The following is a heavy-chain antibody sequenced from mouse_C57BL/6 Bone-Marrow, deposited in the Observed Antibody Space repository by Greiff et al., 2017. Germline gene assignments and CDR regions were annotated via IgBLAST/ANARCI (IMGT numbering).Heavy chain of an antibody. D-gene: IGHD3-2*02. CDR1: GYTFTSYW. CDR2: IDPSDSYT. Sequence: QVQLQQPGAELVMPGASVKLSCKASGYTFTSYWMHWVKQRPGQGLEWIGEIDPSDSYTNYNQKFKGKATLTVDQSSSTAYMQLNSLTSEDSAVYYCARSRDSSGYVGFAYWGQGTLVTVSA. CDR3: ARSRDSSGYVGFAY. J-gene: IGHJ3*01. V-gene: IGHV1-69*01.